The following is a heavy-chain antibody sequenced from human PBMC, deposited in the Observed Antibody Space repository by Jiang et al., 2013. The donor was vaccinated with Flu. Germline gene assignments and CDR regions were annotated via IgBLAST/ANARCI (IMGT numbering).Heavy chain of an antibody. V-gene: IGHV1-2*04. CDR2: INPNSGGT. CDR1: GYTFTGYY. J-gene: IGHJ5*02. Sequence: SGAEVKKPGASVKVSCKASGYTFTGYYMHWVRQAPGQGLEWMGWINPNSGGTNYAQKFQGWVTMTRDTSISTAYMELSRLRSDDTAVYYCARGGGYYGSGSYNWFDPWAREPWSPSPQ. CDR3: ARGGGYYGSGSYNWFDP. D-gene: IGHD3-10*01.